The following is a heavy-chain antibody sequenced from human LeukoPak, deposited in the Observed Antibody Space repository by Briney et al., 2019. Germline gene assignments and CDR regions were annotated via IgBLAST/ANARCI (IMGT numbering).Heavy chain of an antibody. D-gene: IGHD3-10*01. CDR3: AKGSQVTMVRGEGDY. CDR2: IIGSGDST. V-gene: IGHV3-23*01. CDR1: GFTFSSYA. Sequence: GGSLRLSCAASGFTFSSYAMSWVRQAPGMGLEWVSVIIGSGDSTYYADSVKGRFTISRDNSKNTLYLQMNSLRAEDTAVYYCAKGSQVTMVRGEGDYWGQGTLVTVSS. J-gene: IGHJ4*02.